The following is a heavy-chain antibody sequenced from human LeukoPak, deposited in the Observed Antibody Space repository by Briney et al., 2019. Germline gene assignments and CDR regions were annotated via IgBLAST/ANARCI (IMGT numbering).Heavy chain of an antibody. V-gene: IGHV3-30*02. Sequence: GGSLRLSCAASGFTFSSYGMHWVRQAPGKGLEWVAFIRYDGSNKYYADSVKGRFTISRDNSRNTLYLQMNSLRAEDTAVYYCAKDTTPPKAGFDPWGQGTLVTVS. CDR3: AKDTTPPKAGFDP. D-gene: IGHD1-14*01. CDR2: IRYDGSNK. J-gene: IGHJ5*02. CDR1: GFTFSSYG.